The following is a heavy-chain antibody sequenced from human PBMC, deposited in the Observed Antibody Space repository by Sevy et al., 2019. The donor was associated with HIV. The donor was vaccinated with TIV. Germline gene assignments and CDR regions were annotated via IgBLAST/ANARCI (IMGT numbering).Heavy chain of an antibody. Sequence: GGSLRLSCAASGFTFSSYAMHWVRQAPGKGLEGVAVISYDGSNKYYTDSVKGRFTISRDNSKNTLYLQMNSLRAEDTAVYYCARGIVVVVAAGPWNYWGQGTLVTVSS. CDR3: ARGIVVVVAAGPWNY. CDR2: ISYDGSNK. D-gene: IGHD2-15*01. V-gene: IGHV3-30-3*01. J-gene: IGHJ4*02. CDR1: GFTFSSYA.